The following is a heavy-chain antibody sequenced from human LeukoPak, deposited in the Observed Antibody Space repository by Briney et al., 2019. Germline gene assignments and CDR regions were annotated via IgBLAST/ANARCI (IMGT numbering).Heavy chain of an antibody. CDR3: AGFYKLQQLPIPRFDY. CDR1: GGSISSGGYY. J-gene: IGHJ4*02. Sequence: PSQTLSLTCTVSGGSISSGGYYWSWIRQHPGKGLEWIGYIYYSGSTYYNPSLKSRVTISVDTSKNQFSLKLSSVTAADTAVYYCAGFYKLQQLPIPRFDYWGQGTLVTVSS. CDR2: IYYSGST. D-gene: IGHD6-13*01. V-gene: IGHV4-31*03.